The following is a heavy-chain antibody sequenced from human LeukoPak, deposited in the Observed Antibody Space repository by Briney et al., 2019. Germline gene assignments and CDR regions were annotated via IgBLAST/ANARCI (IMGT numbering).Heavy chain of an antibody. D-gene: IGHD2-21*02. V-gene: IGHV3-7*03. Sequence: GGSLRLSCASSGFNFGAYWMSWVRQAPGKGLEWVATTKQDESEKYYADSVKGRFTISRDNAKNSLYLQMNNLRVDDTAIYYCAKDHANTPVVTNWGQGILVSVSS. CDR1: GFNFGAYW. CDR2: TKQDESEK. CDR3: AKDHANTPVVTN. J-gene: IGHJ4*02.